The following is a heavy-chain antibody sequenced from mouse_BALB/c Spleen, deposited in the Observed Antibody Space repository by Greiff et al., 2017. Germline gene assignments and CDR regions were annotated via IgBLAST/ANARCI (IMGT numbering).Heavy chain of an antibody. J-gene: IGHJ3*01. D-gene: IGHD2-10*02. V-gene: IGHV5-4*02. CDR2: ISDGGSYT. Sequence: EVKVEESGGGLVKPGGSLKLSCAASGFTFSDYYMYWVRQTPEKRLEWVATISDGGSYTYYPDSVKGRFTISRDNAKNNLYLQMSSLKSEDTAMYYCARGGYGPGGFAYWGQGTLVTVSA. CDR1: GFTFSDYY. CDR3: ARGGYGPGGFAY.